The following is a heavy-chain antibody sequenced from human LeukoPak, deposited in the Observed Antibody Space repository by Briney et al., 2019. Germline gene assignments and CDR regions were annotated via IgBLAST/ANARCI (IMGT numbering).Heavy chain of an antibody. CDR2: IYNSGNN. V-gene: IGHV4-59*08. CDR1: GGSISSDY. J-gene: IGHJ4*02. CDR3: ATRGY. D-gene: IGHD3-10*01. Sequence: SETLSLTCTVSGGSISSDYWQWIRQPPGRGLEWVGYIYNSGNNHYNSSLKSRVTISIDTSKNQFSLKLASVTAADTAVYYCATRGYWGQGTLLAVSS.